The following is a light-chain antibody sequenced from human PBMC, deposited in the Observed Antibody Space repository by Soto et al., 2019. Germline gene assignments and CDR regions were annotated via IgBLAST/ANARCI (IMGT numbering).Light chain of an antibody. CDR3: QQYNNWPIYT. CDR1: QSVCSN. CDR2: GAS. J-gene: IGKJ2*01. Sequence: EIVMTQSPATLSVSPGERATLSCRASQSVCSNLAWYQQKAGQAPRLLIYGASTRATGIPDRFSGSGSGTEFTLTISSLQSGDFAVYYCQQYNNWPIYTFGQGTKLEIK. V-gene: IGKV3-15*01.